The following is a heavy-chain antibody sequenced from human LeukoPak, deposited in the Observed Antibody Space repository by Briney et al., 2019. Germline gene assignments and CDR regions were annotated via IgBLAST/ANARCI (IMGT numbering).Heavy chain of an antibody. J-gene: IGHJ4*02. CDR1: GFTFSSYA. D-gene: IGHD6-19*01. Sequence: GGSLRLSCAASGFTFSSYAMSWVRQAPGKGLEWVSAISGGAGSTYYADSVKGRFTISRDNSKNTVYMQMNSLRAEDAAVYYCAKDVGSSGWYPLDYWGQGTLVTVSS. CDR3: AKDVGSSGWYPLDY. V-gene: IGHV3-23*01. CDR2: ISGGAGST.